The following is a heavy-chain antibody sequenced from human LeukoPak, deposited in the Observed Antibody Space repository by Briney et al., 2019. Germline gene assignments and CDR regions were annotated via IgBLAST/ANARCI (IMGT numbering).Heavy chain of an antibody. CDR2: IKSKTDGGTT. CDR1: GFTFSNAW. D-gene: IGHD1-26*01. V-gene: IGHV3-15*01. Sequence: GGSLRLSCAASGFTFSNAWMSWVRQASGKGLGWVGRIKSKTDGGTTDYAAPVKGRFTISRDDSKNTLYLQMNSLKTEDTAVYYCTTVVGATILLDYWGQGTLVTVSS. J-gene: IGHJ4*02. CDR3: TTVVGATILLDY.